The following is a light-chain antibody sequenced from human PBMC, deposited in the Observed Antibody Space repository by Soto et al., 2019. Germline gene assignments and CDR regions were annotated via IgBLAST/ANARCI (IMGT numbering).Light chain of an antibody. Sequence: QSVLTQPASVSGSPGQSITISCTGASSDVGSYNLVSWYQHHHGKAPQLLISEGSKRPSGVSARYSGSKSGNTASLTISGLQDEGEEDYYFCSYAGINNVLFGGGTKLTAL. CDR1: SSDVGSYNL. V-gene: IGLV2-23*01. CDR3: CSYAGINNVL. CDR2: EGS. J-gene: IGLJ2*01.